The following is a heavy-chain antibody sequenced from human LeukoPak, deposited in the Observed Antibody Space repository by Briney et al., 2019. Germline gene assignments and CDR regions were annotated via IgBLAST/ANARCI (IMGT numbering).Heavy chain of an antibody. CDR2: TYYRSKWYN. Sequence: SQTLSLTCVISGDSVSSNSAAWNWIRQSASRGLEWLGRTYYRSKWYNDYAVSVKSRITINPDTSKNQFSLQLNSVTPEDTAVYYCARGLRAVAGTSYWFDPWGQGTLVTVSS. J-gene: IGHJ5*02. CDR1: GDSVSSNSAA. CDR3: ARGLRAVAGTSYWFDP. D-gene: IGHD6-19*01. V-gene: IGHV6-1*01.